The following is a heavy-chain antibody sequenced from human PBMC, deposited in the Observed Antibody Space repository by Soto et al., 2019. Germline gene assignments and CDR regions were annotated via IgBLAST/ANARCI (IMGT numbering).Heavy chain of an antibody. CDR1: GGSISSEDNY. D-gene: IGHD5-18*01. CDR3: ARMGTGTVATDTYYFDY. CDR2: IYYTGST. V-gene: IGHV4-30-4*08. J-gene: IGHJ4*02. Sequence: QVQLQESGPGLVKPSQTLSLTCNVSGGSISSEDNYWSWMRQSPGKGLEWIGYIYYTGSTYYNPSLMRRVAISIDTSYNQFSLRLVSVTAADTAVYFCARMGTGTVATDTYYFDYWGQGALVTVSS.